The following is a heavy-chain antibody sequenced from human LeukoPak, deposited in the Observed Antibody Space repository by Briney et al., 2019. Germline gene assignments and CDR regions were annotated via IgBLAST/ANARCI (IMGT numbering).Heavy chain of an antibody. D-gene: IGHD3-22*01. CDR1: GYSFASFW. CDR3: ARRETYYDSSGYHFDY. Sequence: GESLKISCKGSGYSFASFWIGWVRQMPGKGLEWMGIIYPGDSDTRDSPSFQGQVTMSVDKSISTAYLQWSSLKASDTAMYYCARRETYYDSSGYHFDYWGQGTLVTVSS. V-gene: IGHV5-51*01. J-gene: IGHJ4*02. CDR2: IYPGDSDT.